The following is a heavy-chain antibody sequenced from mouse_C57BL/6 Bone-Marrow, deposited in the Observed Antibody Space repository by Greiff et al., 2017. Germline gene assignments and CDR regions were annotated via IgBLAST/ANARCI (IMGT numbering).Heavy chain of an antibody. J-gene: IGHJ2*01. CDR2: IDPENGDT. Sequence: VQLQQSGAELVRPGASVKLSCTASGFNIKDDYMHWVKQRPEQGLEWIGWIDPENGDTEYASKFQGKATITADTSSTTAYLQLSSLTSEDTAVYYCTTYATTVAYYLDYWGQGTTLTVSS. CDR3: TTYATTVAYYLDY. D-gene: IGHD1-1*01. V-gene: IGHV14-4*01. CDR1: GFNIKDDY.